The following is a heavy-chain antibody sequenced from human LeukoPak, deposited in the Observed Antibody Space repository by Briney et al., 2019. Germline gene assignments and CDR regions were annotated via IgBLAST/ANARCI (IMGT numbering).Heavy chain of an antibody. CDR1: GGSFSGYY. Sequence: MPSETLSLTCAVYGGSFSGYYWSWIRQPPGKGLEWVGEITHSGSTNYNPSLKKRVNISVDTSKSQFFLMLSSVTAADMAVYYCARGRGYYGSGSYQGGEYFQHWGQGTLVTVSS. D-gene: IGHD3-10*01. CDR2: ITHSGST. V-gene: IGHV4-34*01. CDR3: ARGRGYYGSGSYQGGEYFQH. J-gene: IGHJ1*01.